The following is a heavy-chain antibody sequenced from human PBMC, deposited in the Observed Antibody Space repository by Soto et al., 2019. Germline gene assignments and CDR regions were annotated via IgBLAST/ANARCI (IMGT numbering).Heavy chain of an antibody. CDR1: GFTFSSYG. D-gene: IGHD3-22*01. CDR3: ARGDSSGYYPQNDY. CDR2: IWYDGSNK. J-gene: IGHJ4*02. Sequence: QVQLVESGGGVVQPGRSLRLSCAASGFTFSSYGMHWVRQAPGKGLEWVAVIWYDGSNKYYADSVKGRFTISRDNSKNTLYLQMNSLRAEDTAVYYCARGDSSGYYPQNDYWGQGTLFTVSS. V-gene: IGHV3-33*01.